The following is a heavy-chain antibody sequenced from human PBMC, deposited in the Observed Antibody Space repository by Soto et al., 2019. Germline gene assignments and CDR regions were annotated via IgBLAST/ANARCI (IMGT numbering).Heavy chain of an antibody. CDR2: IRSEAYGGTA. V-gene: IGHV3-49*05. CDR1: GFIFGDYA. D-gene: IGHD2-21*02. CDR3: TTLPRNRRGDPFKC. J-gene: IGHJ4*01. Sequence: EMQLVESGGGLVKPGRSLRLSCAGSGFIFGDYAVTWFRQNPGKGLEFVGFIRSEAYGGTADYAAAVIGRFTISRDDYKSVASLQMDSLKTEHTGGYYCTTLPRNRRGDPFKCWGHGTLVTVSS.